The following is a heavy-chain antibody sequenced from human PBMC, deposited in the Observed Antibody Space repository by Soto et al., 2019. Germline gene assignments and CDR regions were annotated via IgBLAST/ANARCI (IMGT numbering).Heavy chain of an antibody. Sequence: SETLSLTCTVSVVSISSGGYYCSGIRQHPWKGLEWIGYIYYSGSTYYNPSLKSRVTISVDTYKNQFSLKLSSVTAADTAVYYCAGFTFGGVIDMYYFDDWGQGTPVTVSS. CDR2: IYYSGST. V-gene: IGHV4-31*03. J-gene: IGHJ4*02. CDR1: VVSISSGGYY. D-gene: IGHD3-16*02. CDR3: AGFTFGGVIDMYYFDD.